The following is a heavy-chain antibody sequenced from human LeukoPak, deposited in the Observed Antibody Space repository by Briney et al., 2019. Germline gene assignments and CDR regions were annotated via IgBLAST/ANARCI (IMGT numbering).Heavy chain of an antibody. CDR1: GFTFDDYA. CDR3: ARRDYYFYSMDV. Sequence: PGGSLRLSCAVSGFTFDDYAMHWVRQVPGKGLEWVSGINWNSDSIGYADSVKGRFTTSRDNAKNSLYLQINNLRAEDTAVYFCARRDYYFYSMDVWGKGTTVTVSS. CDR2: INWNSDSI. V-gene: IGHV3-9*01. J-gene: IGHJ6*03.